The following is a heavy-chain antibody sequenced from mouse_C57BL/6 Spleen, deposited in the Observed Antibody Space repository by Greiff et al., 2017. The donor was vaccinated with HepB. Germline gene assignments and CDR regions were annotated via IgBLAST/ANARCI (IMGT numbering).Heavy chain of an antibody. CDR2: IDPETGGT. CDR1: GYTFTDYE. J-gene: IGHJ1*03. D-gene: IGHD1-1*01. CDR3: TRLPITTVAHWYFDV. Sequence: VQLQQSGAELVRPGASVTLSCKASGYTFTDYEMHWVKQTPVHGLEWIGAIDPETGGTAYNQKFKGKAILTADKSSSTAYMELRSLTSEDSAVYYCTRLPITTVAHWYFDVWGTGTTVTVSS. V-gene: IGHV1-15*01.